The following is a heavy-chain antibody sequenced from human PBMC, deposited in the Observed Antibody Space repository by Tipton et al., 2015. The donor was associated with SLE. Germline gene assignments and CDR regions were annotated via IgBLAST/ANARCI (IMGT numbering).Heavy chain of an antibody. CDR3: ARDLIIAAVGGAFDY. V-gene: IGHV3-30*04. D-gene: IGHD6-25*01. CDR2: ISYDGSNK. CDR1: GFTFSSYA. J-gene: IGHJ4*02. Sequence: SLRLSCAASGFTFSSYAMHWVRQAPGKGLERVAVISYDGSNKYYADSVKGRFTISRDNSKNTLYLQMNSLRAEDTAVYYCARDLIIAAVGGAFDYWGQGTLVTVSS.